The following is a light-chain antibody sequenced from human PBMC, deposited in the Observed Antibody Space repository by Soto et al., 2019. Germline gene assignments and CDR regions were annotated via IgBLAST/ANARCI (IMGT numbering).Light chain of an antibody. V-gene: IGKV2-28*01. CDR2: LAS. CDR3: MQALQTPYT. CDR1: QSLLYSNGYTY. Sequence: MVMTQSPHSPPVTPGEPASISCRSGQSLLYSNGYTYLNWYLQKPGQSPQLVMYLASNRASGVPDRFSGSGSGTNFTLKISRVEAEDVGVYYCMQALQTPYTFGQGTKVDIK. J-gene: IGKJ2*01.